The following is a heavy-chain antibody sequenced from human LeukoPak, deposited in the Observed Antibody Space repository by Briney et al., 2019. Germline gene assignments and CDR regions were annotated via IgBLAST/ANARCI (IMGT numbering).Heavy chain of an antibody. Sequence: ASVKVSCKASGYTFTGYYIHWVRQAPGQGLEWMGWINPTSGGTDYTQKGRGRVTMTRDTSISTAYMELRRLRSDDTAGYYCARSQGGVPHHYWGQGTLVTVSS. V-gene: IGHV1-2*02. CDR3: ARSQGGVPHHY. CDR1: GYTFTGYY. CDR2: INPTSGGT. J-gene: IGHJ4*02. D-gene: IGHD2-8*01.